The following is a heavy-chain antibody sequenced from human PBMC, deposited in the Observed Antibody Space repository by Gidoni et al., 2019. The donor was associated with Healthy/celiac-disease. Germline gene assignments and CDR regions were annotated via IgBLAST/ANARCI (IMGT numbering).Heavy chain of an antibody. V-gene: IGHV4-34*01. J-gene: IGHJ4*02. D-gene: IGHD2-15*01. CDR3: ARRHCSGGSCYRSFDY. CDR2: INHSGST. Sequence: QVQLQQWGAGLLKPSETLSLTCAVYGGSFSGYYWSWIRQPPGKGLEWIGEINHSGSTNYNPSLKSRVTISVDTSKNQFSLKLSSVTAADTAVYYCARRHCSGGSCYRSFDYWGQGTLVTVSS. CDR1: GGSFSGYY.